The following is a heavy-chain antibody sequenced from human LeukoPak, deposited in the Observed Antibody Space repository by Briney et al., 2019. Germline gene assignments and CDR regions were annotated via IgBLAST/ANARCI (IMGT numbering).Heavy chain of an antibody. CDR2: ISAYNGNT. Sequence: ASVKVSCKASGGTFSSYAISWVRQAPGQGLEWMGWISAYNGNTNYAQKLQGRVTMTTDTSTSTAYMELRSLRSDDTAVYYCARDGYSGYDYPNLFDYWGQGTLVTVSS. V-gene: IGHV1-18*01. J-gene: IGHJ4*02. CDR3: ARDGYSGYDYPNLFDY. CDR1: GGTFSSYA. D-gene: IGHD5-12*01.